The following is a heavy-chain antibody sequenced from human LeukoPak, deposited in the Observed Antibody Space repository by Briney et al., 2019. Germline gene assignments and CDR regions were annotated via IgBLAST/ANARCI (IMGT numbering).Heavy chain of an antibody. J-gene: IGHJ4*02. Sequence: PGRSLRLSCAASGFTFSNFGMHWVRQAPGKGLEWVAVISYDGKNEYYTDSVKGRFTISRDNAKNTLYLQMNSLRVEDTAVYYCAKQMAVDYFDYWGQGTLVTLS. V-gene: IGHV3-30*18. CDR3: AKQMAVDYFDY. CDR1: GFTFSNFG. CDR2: ISYDGKNE. D-gene: IGHD5-24*01.